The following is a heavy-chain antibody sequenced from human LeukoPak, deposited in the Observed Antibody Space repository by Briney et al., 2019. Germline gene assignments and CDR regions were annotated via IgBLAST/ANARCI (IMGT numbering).Heavy chain of an antibody. CDR3: ASTQSRIAVAGTYYYYGMDV. CDR2: IIPIFGTA. V-gene: IGHV1-69*13. J-gene: IGHJ6*02. CDR1: GGTFSSYA. Sequence: SVKVSCKASGGTFSSYAISWVRQAPGQGLEWMGGIIPIFGTANYAQKFQGRVTITADESTSTAYMELGSLRSEDTAVYYCASTQSRIAVAGTYYYYGMDVWGQGTTVTVSS. D-gene: IGHD6-19*01.